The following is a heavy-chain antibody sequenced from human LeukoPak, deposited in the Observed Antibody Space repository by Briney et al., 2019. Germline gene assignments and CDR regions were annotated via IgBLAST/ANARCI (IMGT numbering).Heavy chain of an antibody. Sequence: ASVKVSCKASGYTSTSYGISWVRQAPGQGLEWMGWISAYNGNTNYAQKLQGRVTMTTDTSTSTAYMELRSLRSDDTAVYYCARVERELRYFDWLPFPYFMDVWGKGTTVTVSS. J-gene: IGHJ6*03. D-gene: IGHD3-9*01. V-gene: IGHV1-18*01. CDR3: ARVERELRYFDWLPFPYFMDV. CDR2: ISAYNGNT. CDR1: GYTSTSYG.